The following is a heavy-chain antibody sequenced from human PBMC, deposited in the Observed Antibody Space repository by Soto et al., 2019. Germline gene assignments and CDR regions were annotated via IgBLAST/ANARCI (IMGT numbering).Heavy chain of an antibody. CDR3: ARYRIVPAVLYYFCCMDV. CDR1: GYTFTSYG. CDR2: ISAYNGNT. V-gene: IGHV1-18*04. J-gene: IGHJ6*02. Sequence: ASVKVSCKASGYTFTSYGISWVRQAPGQGLEWSGWISAYNGNTNYAPKLQGRVTMTTATSTSTAYMELRSLRSDDPAVYCCARYRIVPAVLYYFCCMDVWGQVTTVTVSS. D-gene: IGHD2-2*01.